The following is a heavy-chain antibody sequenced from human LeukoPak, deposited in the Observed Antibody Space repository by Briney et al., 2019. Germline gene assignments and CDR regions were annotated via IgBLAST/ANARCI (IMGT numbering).Heavy chain of an antibody. CDR2: IYNSGST. D-gene: IGHD2-2*01. V-gene: IGHV4-38-2*01. CDR1: GYSISSGYY. J-gene: IGHJ4*02. Sequence: SETLSLTCAVSGYSISSGYYWGWIRQPPGRGLGGIGIIYNSGSTYYNPSLKSRVTISVDTSKNQFSLKLSSVTAADTAVYYGARHGDGDIVVVPAAIISGQFDYWGQGTLVTVSS. CDR3: ARHGDGDIVVVPAAIISGQFDY.